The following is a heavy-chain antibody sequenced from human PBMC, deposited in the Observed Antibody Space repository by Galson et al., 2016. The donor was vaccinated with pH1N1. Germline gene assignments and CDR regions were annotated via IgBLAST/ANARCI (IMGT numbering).Heavy chain of an antibody. Sequence: QSGAEVKKPGESLKISCSGAGYRFSTYWIGWVRQMPGQGLEWMAIIYPNTPDTKYNPSFEGQVTISADRPIRTAYLQWSSLKASDTAIYYCARGRRDSAYNWNLPLDYWGQGALVTVSS. V-gene: IGHV5-51*04. CDR1: GYRFSTYW. D-gene: IGHD1-20*01. CDR2: IYPNTPDT. J-gene: IGHJ4*02. CDR3: ARGRRDSAYNWNLPLDY.